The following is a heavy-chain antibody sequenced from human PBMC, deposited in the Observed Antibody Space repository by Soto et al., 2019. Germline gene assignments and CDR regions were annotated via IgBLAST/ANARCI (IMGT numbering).Heavy chain of an antibody. CDR1: GYTFTSYG. CDR3: ARGGIVVVPAAESYGMDV. Sequence: GASVKVSCKASGYTFTSYGISWVRQAPGQGLEWMGWISAYNGNTNYAQKLQGRVTMTRDTSTSTVYMELSSLRSEDTAVYYCARGGIVVVPAAESYGMDVWGQGTTVTVSS. J-gene: IGHJ6*02. CDR2: ISAYNGNT. D-gene: IGHD2-2*01. V-gene: IGHV1-18*01.